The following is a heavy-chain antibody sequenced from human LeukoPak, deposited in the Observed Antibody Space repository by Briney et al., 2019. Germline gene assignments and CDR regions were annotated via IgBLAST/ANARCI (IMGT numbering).Heavy chain of an antibody. CDR2: ISTDGSST. J-gene: IGHJ3*02. V-gene: IGHV3-74*01. CDR3: ARGGRSKGDAFDI. D-gene: IGHD3-10*01. Sequence: GGSLRLSCAASGFTFSSYWMHWVRQAPGKGLGWVSRISTDGSSTSYADFVKGRFTISRDNAKNTLFLQMNSLRAEDTAVYYCARGGRSKGDAFDIWGQGTMVTVSS. CDR1: GFTFSSYW.